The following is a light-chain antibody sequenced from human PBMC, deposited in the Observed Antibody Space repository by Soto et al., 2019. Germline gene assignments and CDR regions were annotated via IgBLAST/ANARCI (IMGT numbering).Light chain of an antibody. CDR2: EVS. V-gene: IGLV2-14*01. CDR3: SSSRSTSTLV. Sequence: QSALTQPASVSGSPGQSITISCTGTSSDVGYYNYVSWYQQHPGKAPKLMIYEVSNRPSGLSSRFSGSKSGNTASLTISGLQAEDEADYYCSSSRSTSTLVFGGGTKVTVL. J-gene: IGLJ2*01. CDR1: SSDVGYYNY.